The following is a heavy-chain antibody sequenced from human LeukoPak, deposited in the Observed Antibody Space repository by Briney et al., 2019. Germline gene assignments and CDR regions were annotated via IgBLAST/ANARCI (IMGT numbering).Heavy chain of an antibody. CDR1: GGSVTSGYYY. D-gene: IGHD5-24*01. Sequence: PSQTLSLTCTVSGGSVTSGYYYWTWIRQYPGKGLEWIGYIRPSGITDYNPSLESRVTMSLDTSQNQFSLKLTSVTAADTAIYYCSRGQDAFKTGYWGQGTLVTVSS. J-gene: IGHJ4*02. CDR3: SRGQDAFKTGY. CDR2: IRPSGIT. V-gene: IGHV4-31*03.